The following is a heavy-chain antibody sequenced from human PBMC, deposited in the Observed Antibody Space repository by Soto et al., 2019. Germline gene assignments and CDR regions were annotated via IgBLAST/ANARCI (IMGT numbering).Heavy chain of an antibody. V-gene: IGHV3-30*03. CDR3: APGDDYDSSTFAS. D-gene: IGHD3-22*01. CDR1: GFIFSSYV. Sequence: LRLSCEASGFIFSSYVMHWVRQAPGKGLEGVAGISYDGRNEYYADSVKGRLTISRDNFKDTLYLQLNSLRTEDTAAYYCAPGDDYDSSTFASWGQGALVTVSS. J-gene: IGHJ5*01. CDR2: ISYDGRNE.